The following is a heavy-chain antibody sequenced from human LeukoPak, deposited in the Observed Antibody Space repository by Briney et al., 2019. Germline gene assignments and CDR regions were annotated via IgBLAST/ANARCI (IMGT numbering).Heavy chain of an antibody. J-gene: IGHJ4*02. CDR3: ARDLLPMVRGAPGDY. D-gene: IGHD3-10*01. CDR1: GFTFSDYY. Sequence: GGSLRLSCAASGFTFSDYYMSWIRQAPGKGLEWVANIKQDGSEKYYVDSVKGRFTISRDNAKNSLYLQMNSLRAEDTAVYYCARDLLPMVRGAPGDYWGQGTLVTVSS. CDR2: IKQDGSEK. V-gene: IGHV3-7*01.